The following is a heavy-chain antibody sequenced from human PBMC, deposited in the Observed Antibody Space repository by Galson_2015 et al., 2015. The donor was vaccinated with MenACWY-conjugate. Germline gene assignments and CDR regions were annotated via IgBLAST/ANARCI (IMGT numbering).Heavy chain of an antibody. D-gene: IGHD2/OR15-2a*01. CDR1: GFSFSTSA. J-gene: IGHJ6*04. Sequence: SLRLSCAASGFSFSTSAMTWVRQAPGKGLEWVSSITGTSTYIHYADSVMGRFTISRDNAQKSVYLQMNSLRAEDTAVYFCARGANIYFYMMDVWGKGTTVTVSS. V-gene: IGHV3-21*01. CDR2: ITGTSTYI. CDR3: ARGANIYFYMMDV.